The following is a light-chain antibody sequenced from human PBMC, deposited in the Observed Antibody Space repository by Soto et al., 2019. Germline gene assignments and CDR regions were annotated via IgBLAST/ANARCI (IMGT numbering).Light chain of an antibody. J-gene: IGLJ2*01. V-gene: IGLV1-44*01. Sequence: QSVLTQPPSASGTPGQRVTISGSGSSSNIGRNIVNWYQQLPGTAPKLLIYSNNRRPSGVPDRFSGSKSGTSASLAISGLQSEDEADYYCAAWDDSLNGVVFGGGTKLTVL. CDR3: AAWDDSLNGVV. CDR1: SSNIGRNI. CDR2: SNN.